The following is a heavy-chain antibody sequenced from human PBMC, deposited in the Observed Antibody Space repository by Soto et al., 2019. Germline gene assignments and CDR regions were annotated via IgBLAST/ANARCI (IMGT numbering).Heavy chain of an antibody. Sequence: GQSLKISGRGSGYLFTVYWIGWVVQVPGKGLEWMGIIYPGDSDTRYSPSFQGQVTISADKSISTAYLQWSSLKASDTAMYYCARHVADYYDSLGYYYVVADDLGQGTPVTGSS. CDR3: ARHVADYYDSLGYYYVVADD. J-gene: IGHJ4*02. CDR1: GYLFTVYW. CDR2: IYPGDSDT. D-gene: IGHD3-22*01. V-gene: IGHV5-51*01.